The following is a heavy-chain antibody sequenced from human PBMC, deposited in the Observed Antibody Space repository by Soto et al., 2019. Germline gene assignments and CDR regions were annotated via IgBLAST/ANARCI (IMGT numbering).Heavy chain of an antibody. CDR3: AKSSEYSGYDFYDYFDY. J-gene: IGHJ4*02. V-gene: IGHV3-23*01. Sequence: GGSLRLSCAASGFTFSSYAMSWVRQAPGKGLEWVSAISGSGGSTYYADSVKGRFTISRDNSKNTLYLQMNSLRAEDTAVYYCAKSSEYSGYDFYDYFDYWGQGTLVTVSS. CDR2: ISGSGGST. D-gene: IGHD5-12*01. CDR1: GFTFSSYA.